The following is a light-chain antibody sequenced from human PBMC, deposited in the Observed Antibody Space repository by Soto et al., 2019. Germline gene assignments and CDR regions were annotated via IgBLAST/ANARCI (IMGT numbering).Light chain of an antibody. Sequence: EIVLTQSPGTLSLSPGERATLSCRARQSVSSSYLAWYQQRPGQAPRLLIYGASIRATGIPDRFSGSGSGTDFTLTISRLEPEDLAVYFCQQHARSPWTFGKGTKVDIK. CDR1: QSVSSSY. CDR3: QQHARSPWT. V-gene: IGKV3-20*01. J-gene: IGKJ1*01. CDR2: GAS.